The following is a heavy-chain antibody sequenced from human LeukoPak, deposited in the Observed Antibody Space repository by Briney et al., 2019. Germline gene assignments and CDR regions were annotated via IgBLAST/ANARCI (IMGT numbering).Heavy chain of an antibody. CDR2: INPSGGST. CDR3: ARDSADYGDYDY. Sequence: ASVKVSCKASGYTFTGYYMHWVRQAPGQGLDWMGIINPSGGSTSYAQKFQGRVTMTRDASTSTVYMELSSLRSEDTAVYYCARDSADYGDYDYWGQGTLVTVSS. J-gene: IGHJ4*02. V-gene: IGHV1-46*01. D-gene: IGHD4-17*01. CDR1: GYTFTGYY.